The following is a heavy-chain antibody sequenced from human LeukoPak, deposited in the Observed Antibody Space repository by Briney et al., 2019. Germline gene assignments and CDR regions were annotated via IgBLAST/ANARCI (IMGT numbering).Heavy chain of an antibody. D-gene: IGHD4-17*01. Sequence: GRSLRLSCAASGFTFSSYDMHWVRQAPGKGLEWVAVIWYDGSNKYYADSVKGRSTISRDNSKNTLYLQMNSLRAEDTAVYYCAKATTFDYGDYWYFDLWGRGTLVTVSS. CDR2: IWYDGSNK. CDR3: AKATTFDYGDYWYFDL. J-gene: IGHJ2*01. V-gene: IGHV3-33*06. CDR1: GFTFSSYD.